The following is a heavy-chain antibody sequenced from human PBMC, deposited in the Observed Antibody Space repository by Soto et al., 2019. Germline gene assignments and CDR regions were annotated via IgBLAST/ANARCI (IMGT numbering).Heavy chain of an antibody. CDR1: GFTFSSYA. V-gene: IGHV3-23*01. Sequence: GGSLRLCCAASGFTFSSYAMSGVRQAPGKGLEWVSAISGSGGSTYYADSVKGRFTISRDNSKNTLYLQMNSLRAEYTAVYYCAKDGGTYYYDSSGYSHWGQGTLVTVSS. CDR3: AKDGGTYYYDSSGYSH. CDR2: ISGSGGST. J-gene: IGHJ4*02. D-gene: IGHD3-22*01.